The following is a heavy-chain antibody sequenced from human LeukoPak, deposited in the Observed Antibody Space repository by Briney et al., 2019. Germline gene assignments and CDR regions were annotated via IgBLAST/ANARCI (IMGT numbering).Heavy chain of an antibody. CDR2: ISGSGGST. Sequence: PGGSLRLSCAASGFTFSRYGMSWVRQAPGKGLEWVSAISGSGGSTYYADSVKGRFTISRDNSKNTLYLQINSLRAEDTAVYYCARELREHGVFDIWGQGTMVTVSS. CDR1: GFTFSRYG. V-gene: IGHV3-23*01. J-gene: IGHJ3*02. D-gene: IGHD1-26*01. CDR3: ARELREHGVFDI.